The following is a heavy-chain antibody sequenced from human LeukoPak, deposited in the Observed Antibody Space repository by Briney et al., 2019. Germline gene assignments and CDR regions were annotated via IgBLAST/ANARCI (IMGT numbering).Heavy chain of an antibody. CDR1: GLTFSSYT. CDR3: AREVRGWYYFDY. D-gene: IGHD6-19*01. CDR2: ISGLSSSI. V-gene: IGHV3-21*01. J-gene: IGHJ4*02. Sequence: NPGGSLRVSCAASGLTFSSYTMNWVRQAPGNGLEWVSSISGLSSSIYYADSVKGRFTISRDNAKNSLYLQMNSLRAEDTAVYYYAREVRGWYYFDYWGQGTLVTVSS.